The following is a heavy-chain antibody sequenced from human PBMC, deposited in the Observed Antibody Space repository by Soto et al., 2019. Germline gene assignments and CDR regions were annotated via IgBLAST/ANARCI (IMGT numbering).Heavy chain of an antibody. Sequence: SVKVSCKASGGTFNSYAISWVRQAPGQGLEWMGGIIPIFGTANYAQKFQGRVTITADESTSTAYMELSSLRSEDTAVYYCARDVVVPAAIGCRFDPWGQGTLVTVSS. CDR2: IIPIFGTA. J-gene: IGHJ5*02. D-gene: IGHD2-2*01. CDR3: ARDVVVPAAIGCRFDP. V-gene: IGHV1-69*13. CDR1: GGTFNSYA.